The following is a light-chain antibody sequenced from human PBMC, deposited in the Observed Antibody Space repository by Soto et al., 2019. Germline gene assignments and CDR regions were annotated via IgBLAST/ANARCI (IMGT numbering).Light chain of an antibody. V-gene: IGLV2-14*03. CDR2: DVS. J-gene: IGLJ2*01. CDR1: VSEVAGYTY. CDR3: SSFTSILGL. Sequence: QSALTQPASVSGSPGQSITISCTGAVSEVAGYTYVSWYQQHPGKGPEVIIYDVSNRPSGVSNRFSGSKSGTTASLTISGLQAEDEADYYCSSFTSILGLFGGGTKVTVL.